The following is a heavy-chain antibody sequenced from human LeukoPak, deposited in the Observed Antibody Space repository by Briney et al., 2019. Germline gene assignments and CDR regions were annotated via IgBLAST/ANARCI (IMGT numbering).Heavy chain of an antibody. Sequence: KPGGSLRLSCAASGFTFSSYSMNWVRQAPGKGLEWVSSISSSSSYIYYADSVKGRFTISRDNAKNSLYLHMNSLRAEDTAVYYCAINPRYITIFVGRPGWFDPWGQGTLVTVSS. CDR3: AINPRYITIFVGRPGWFDP. CDR1: GFTFSSYS. J-gene: IGHJ5*02. CDR2: ISSSSSYI. V-gene: IGHV3-21*01. D-gene: IGHD3-3*01.